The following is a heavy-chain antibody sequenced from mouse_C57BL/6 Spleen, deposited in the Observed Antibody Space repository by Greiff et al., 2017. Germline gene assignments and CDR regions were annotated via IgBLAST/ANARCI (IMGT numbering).Heavy chain of an antibody. V-gene: IGHV5-12*01. J-gene: IGHJ4*01. CDR3: ARLMDY. Sequence: EVQVVESGGGLVQPGGSLKLSCAASGFTFSDYYMYWVRQTPEKRLEWVAYISNGGGSTYYPDTVKGRFTISRDNAKNTLYLQMSRLKSEDTAMYYCARLMDYWGQVTSVTVAS. CDR1: GFTFSDYY. CDR2: ISNGGGST.